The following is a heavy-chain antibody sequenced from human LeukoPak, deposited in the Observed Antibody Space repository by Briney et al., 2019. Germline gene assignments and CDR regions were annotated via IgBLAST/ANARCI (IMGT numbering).Heavy chain of an antibody. J-gene: IGHJ4*02. Sequence: SETLSLTRTVSGGSISSSSYSWGWIRQPPGKGLEWIGEINHSGSTNHNPSLKSRVTISVDTSKNEFSLKLSSVTAADTAVYYCARRRLWFGEVIDYWGQGTLVTVSS. D-gene: IGHD3-10*01. CDR2: INHSGST. CDR1: GGSISSSSYS. V-gene: IGHV4-39*07. CDR3: ARRRLWFGEVIDY.